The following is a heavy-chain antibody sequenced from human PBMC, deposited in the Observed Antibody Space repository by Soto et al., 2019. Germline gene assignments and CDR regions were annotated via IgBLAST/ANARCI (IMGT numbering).Heavy chain of an antibody. J-gene: IGHJ3*02. CDR3: ARDHRSLEIFGVIVDAFVI. CDR2: ISSSSSYI. V-gene: IGHV3-21*01. Sequence: VGSLRLSWAASGFIFSSYSMNWVLQAPGKGLEWVSSISSSSSYIYYADSVKGRFTISRDNAKNSLYLQMNSLRAEDTAVYYCARDHRSLEIFGVIVDAFVIWGQGTMVTVSS. CDR1: GFIFSSYS. D-gene: IGHD3-3*01.